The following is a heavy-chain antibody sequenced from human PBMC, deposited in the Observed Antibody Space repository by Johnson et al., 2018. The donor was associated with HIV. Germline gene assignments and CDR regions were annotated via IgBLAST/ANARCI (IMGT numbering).Heavy chain of an antibody. V-gene: IGHV3-30*04. CDR3: TTGAFHAYDM. Sequence: QVQLVESGGGVVQPGRSLRLSCAASGFTFSSYAIHWVRQAPGKGLEWVAVISYDGNNKYYADSVKGRFTISRDNSKNTLYLQMNSLRAEDTAVYYCTTGAFHAYDMWGQGTMVTVSS. D-gene: IGHD1-1*01. CDR2: ISYDGNNK. CDR1: GFTFSSYA. J-gene: IGHJ3*02.